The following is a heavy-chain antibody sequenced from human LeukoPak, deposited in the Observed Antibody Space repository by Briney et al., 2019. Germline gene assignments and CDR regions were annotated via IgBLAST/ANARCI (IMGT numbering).Heavy chain of an antibody. J-gene: IGHJ4*02. Sequence: ASVKVSCKASGYTFNSHGISWVRQAPGQGLEWMGWISAYTGHTSYAQKLQGRVTMTTDTSTSKAYMELRSLRSDDTAVYYCARERPEQYYDILTGYFSFDYWGQGTLVTVSS. V-gene: IGHV1-18*01. CDR3: ARERPEQYYDILTGYFSFDY. D-gene: IGHD3-9*01. CDR2: ISAYTGHT. CDR1: GYTFNSHG.